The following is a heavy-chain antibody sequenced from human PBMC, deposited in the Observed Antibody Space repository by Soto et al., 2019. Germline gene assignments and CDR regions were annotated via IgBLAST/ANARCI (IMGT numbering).Heavy chain of an antibody. D-gene: IGHD2-15*01. CDR3: ARVTIAVDAFDI. Sequence: QVQLQESGPGLVKPSETLSLTCTVSGGSVSSASCFWSWIRQPPGKGLEWIGYLYYSGTTNYNPSLNSRVIMSVDTSKNHFPLKLTSVTAADTAVYYCARVTIAVDAFDIWGQGTMVTVSS. V-gene: IGHV4-61*03. CDR2: LYYSGTT. J-gene: IGHJ3*02. CDR1: GGSVSSASCF.